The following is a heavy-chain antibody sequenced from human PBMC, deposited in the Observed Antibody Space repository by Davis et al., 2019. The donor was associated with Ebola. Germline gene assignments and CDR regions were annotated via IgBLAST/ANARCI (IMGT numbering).Heavy chain of an antibody. Sequence: PSETLSLTCAVSGYSISSSHYWSWIRQPPGKGLEWIGYIYYSGSTNYNPSLKSRVTISVDTSKNQFSLKLSSVTAADTAVYYCARYHYYGMDVWGQGTTVTVSS. V-gene: IGHV4-59*11. CDR1: GYSISSSHY. CDR3: ARYHYYGMDV. CDR2: IYYSGST. J-gene: IGHJ6*02.